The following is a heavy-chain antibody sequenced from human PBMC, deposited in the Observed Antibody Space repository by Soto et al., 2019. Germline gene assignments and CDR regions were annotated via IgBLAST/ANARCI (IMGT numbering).Heavy chain of an antibody. V-gene: IGHV1-69*01. CDR1: GGTFSSYA. D-gene: IGHD4-17*01. J-gene: IGHJ4*02. CDR3: ARDQRPHYGDYSPFDY. Sequence: QAQLVQSGAEVKKPGSSVKVSCKASGGTFSSYAISWVRQAPGQGLEWMGGIIPIFGTANYAQKFQGRVTITADESTSTAYMELSSLRSEDTAVYYCARDQRPHYGDYSPFDYWGQGTLVTVSS. CDR2: IIPIFGTA.